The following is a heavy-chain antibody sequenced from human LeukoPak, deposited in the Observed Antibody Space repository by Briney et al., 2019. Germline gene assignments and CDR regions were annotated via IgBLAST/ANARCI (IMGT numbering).Heavy chain of an antibody. CDR2: IYHSGST. Sequence: PSETLSLTCTVSGYSISSHYYWGWIRQPPGKGVEWIGTIYHSGSTYYNPSLKSRVTISVDTSNNQFSLKLSSVTAADTSVYYCARGEDIVVVPAAHSNNWFDPWGQGTLVTVSS. D-gene: IGHD2-2*01. CDR1: GYSISSHYY. V-gene: IGHV4-38-2*02. J-gene: IGHJ5*02. CDR3: ARGEDIVVVPAAHSNNWFDP.